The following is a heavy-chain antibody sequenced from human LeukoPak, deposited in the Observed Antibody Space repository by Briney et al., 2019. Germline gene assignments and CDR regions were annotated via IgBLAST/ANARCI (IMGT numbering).Heavy chain of an antibody. Sequence: PSETLSLTCTVSGGFISSSSYHWGWIRQPPGKKLEWIGSIYFGGSTYYNPSLKSRVTIFVDTSKNQFSLKLSSVTAADTAVYYCAIQNGVYQYGSGSFSSGWFDPWGRGTLVTVSS. J-gene: IGHJ5*02. D-gene: IGHD3-10*01. CDR1: GGFISSSSYH. CDR2: IYFGGST. V-gene: IGHV4-39*01. CDR3: AIQNGVYQYGSGSFSSGWFDP.